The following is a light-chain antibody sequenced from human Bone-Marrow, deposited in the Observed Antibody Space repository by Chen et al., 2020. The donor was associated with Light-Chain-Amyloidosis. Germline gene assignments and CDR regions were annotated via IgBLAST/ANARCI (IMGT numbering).Light chain of an antibody. CDR2: AAS. Sequence: DIQMTQSPSSLSASVGDRVTITCRASQSISSYLNWYQQKPGNAPKLLIYAASGLQSGVASRFSGSGSGTDFTLTISSLQLEDFATYYCQQSYNSPYTFGQGTKLEIK. V-gene: IGKV1-39*01. J-gene: IGKJ2*01. CDR1: QSISSY. CDR3: QQSYNSPYT.